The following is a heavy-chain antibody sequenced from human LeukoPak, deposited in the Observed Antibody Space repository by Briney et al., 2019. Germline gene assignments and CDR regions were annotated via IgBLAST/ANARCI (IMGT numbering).Heavy chain of an antibody. D-gene: IGHD3-3*01. CDR1: GFTVDSNY. CDR3: ARDDDSGYYNYFDY. CDR2: IYTGGNT. Sequence: GGSLRLSCAASGFTVDSNYLSWVRQAPGKGLEWVSTIYTGGNTYYAASVKGRFTISRDFSKNTVFLHMNSLRAEDTAMYYCARDDDSGYYNYFDYWGQGALVTVSS. J-gene: IGHJ4*02. V-gene: IGHV3-53*01.